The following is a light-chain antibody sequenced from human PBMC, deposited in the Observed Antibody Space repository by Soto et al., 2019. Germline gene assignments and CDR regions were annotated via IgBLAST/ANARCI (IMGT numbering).Light chain of an antibody. J-gene: IGLJ1*01. V-gene: IGLV2-11*01. CDR1: SRDVGAYNY. Sequence: QSALTQPRSVSGSPGQSVNISCTGTSRDVGAYNYVSWYQQHPGKAPKVMIYDVSKRPSGVPDRFSGSKSGTTASLTISGLQADDEADYYCCSYAGSYNYVFGSGTKLTVL. CDR3: CSYAGSYNYV. CDR2: DVS.